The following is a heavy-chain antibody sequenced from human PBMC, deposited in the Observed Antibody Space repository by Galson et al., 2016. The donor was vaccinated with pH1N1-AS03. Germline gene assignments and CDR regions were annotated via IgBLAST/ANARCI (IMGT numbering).Heavy chain of an antibody. Sequence: SLRLSCAASGFRFSNHAMSWVRQAPGKGLDWVSTISGSGGTTYHGDSVKGRFTTSRDNSQNTLYLHMNSLRAEDTALYYCATVSTEMDDAFDIWGRGTMVTVSS. D-gene: IGHD5-24*01. CDR3: ATVSTEMDDAFDI. J-gene: IGHJ3*02. CDR1: GFRFSNHA. CDR2: ISGSGGTT. V-gene: IGHV3-23*01.